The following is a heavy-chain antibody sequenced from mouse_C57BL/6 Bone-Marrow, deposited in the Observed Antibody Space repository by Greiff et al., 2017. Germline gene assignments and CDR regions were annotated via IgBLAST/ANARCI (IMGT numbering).Heavy chain of an antibody. CDR2: ISYSGST. CDR1: GYSITSGYD. V-gene: IGHV3-1*01. D-gene: IGHD6-1*01. Sequence: VQLKESGPGMVKPSQSLSLTCTVTGYSITSGYDWHWIRHFPGNKLEWMGYISYSGSTNYNPSLKSRISITHDTSKNPFFLKLNSVTTEDTATYYCARGGATRDFDYWGQGTTLTVSS. J-gene: IGHJ2*01. CDR3: ARGGATRDFDY.